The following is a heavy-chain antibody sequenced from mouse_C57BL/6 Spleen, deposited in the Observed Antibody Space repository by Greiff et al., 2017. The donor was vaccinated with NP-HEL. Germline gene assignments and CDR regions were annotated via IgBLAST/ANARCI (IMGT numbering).Heavy chain of an antibody. V-gene: IGHV1-69*01. J-gene: IGHJ3*01. Sequence: VQLQQPGAELVMPGASVKLSCKASGYTFTSYWMHWVKQRPGQGLEWIGEIDPSDSYTNYNQKFKGKSTLTVDKSSSTAYMQLSSLTSEDSAVYYGASHYYGSSPFAYWGQGTLVTVSA. CDR1: GYTFTSYW. D-gene: IGHD1-1*01. CDR3: ASHYYGSSPFAY. CDR2: IDPSDSYT.